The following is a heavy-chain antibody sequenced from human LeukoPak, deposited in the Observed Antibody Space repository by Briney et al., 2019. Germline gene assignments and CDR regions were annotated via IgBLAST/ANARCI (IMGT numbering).Heavy chain of an antibody. CDR2: IYPGDSDT. Sequence: GESLQISCKGSGYSFTNYWIAWVRQLPGKGLEWMGIIYPGDSDTRYSPSFQGQVTISADKSISTAYLQWSSLKASDTAMYYCARQVYRYFDYWGQGTLVTVSS. CDR3: ARQVYRYFDY. J-gene: IGHJ4*02. CDR1: GYSFTNYW. V-gene: IGHV5-51*01. D-gene: IGHD4-11*01.